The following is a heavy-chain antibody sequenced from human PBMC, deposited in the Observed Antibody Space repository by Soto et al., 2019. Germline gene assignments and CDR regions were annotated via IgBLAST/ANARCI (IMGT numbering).Heavy chain of an antibody. CDR1: GGSISSYY. Sequence: SETLSLTCTVSGGSISSYYWSWIRQPPGKGLEWIGYIYYSGSTNYNPSLKSRVTISVDTSKNQFSLKLSSVTAADTAVYYCARHIAIFGVVIHMEGWGKGPTVTVSS. D-gene: IGHD3-3*01. J-gene: IGHJ6*03. CDR2: IYYSGST. CDR3: ARHIAIFGVVIHMEG. V-gene: IGHV4-59*08.